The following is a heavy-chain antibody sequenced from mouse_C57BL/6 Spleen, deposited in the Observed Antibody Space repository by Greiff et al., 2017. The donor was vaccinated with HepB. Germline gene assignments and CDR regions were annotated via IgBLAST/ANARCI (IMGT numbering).Heavy chain of an antibody. V-gene: IGHV1-82*01. Sequence: VQLQQPGPELVKPGASVKISCKASGYAFSSSWMNWVKQRPGKGLEWIGRIYPGDGDTNYNGKFKGKATLTADKSSSTAYMQLSSLTSEDSAVYFCARGTGTLYYAMDYWGQGTSVTVSS. CDR2: IYPGDGDT. D-gene: IGHD4-1*01. CDR1: GYAFSSSW. J-gene: IGHJ4*01. CDR3: ARGTGTLYYAMDY.